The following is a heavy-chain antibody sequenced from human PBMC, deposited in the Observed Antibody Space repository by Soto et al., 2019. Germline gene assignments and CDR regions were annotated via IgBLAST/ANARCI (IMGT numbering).Heavy chain of an antibody. V-gene: IGHV3-21*01. J-gene: IGHJ3*01. Sequence: PGGSLRLSCAASGFTFSRYIMHWVRQAPGQGLEWIATISSTSTNIYYADSVKGRITISRDNPKNSLSLQMDSLRREDTAVYYCTRGIASSSLVTFDVWGQGTMVTVS. CDR3: TRGIASSSLVTFDV. CDR1: GFTFSRYI. CDR2: ISSTSTNI. D-gene: IGHD2-21*01.